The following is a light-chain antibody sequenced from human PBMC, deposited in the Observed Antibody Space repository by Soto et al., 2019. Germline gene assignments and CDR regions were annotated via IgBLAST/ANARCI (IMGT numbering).Light chain of an antibody. CDR2: HAS. CDR1: QSISNW. J-gene: IGKJ1*01. V-gene: IGKV1-5*01. Sequence: DIQMTQSPSTLPASVGDRVTITCRASQSISNWLAWYQQKPGTAPKVLIYHASNLQSGVPSRFSGSGSGTEFTLTISSLQSEDFAIYYCQQYNNWPWTLGQGTKVDIK. CDR3: QQYNNWPWT.